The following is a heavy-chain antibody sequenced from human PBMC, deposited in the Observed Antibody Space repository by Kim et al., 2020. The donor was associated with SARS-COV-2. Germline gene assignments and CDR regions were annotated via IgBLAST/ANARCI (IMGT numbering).Heavy chain of an antibody. CDR1: GYTFTSGYTFTGYY. V-gene: IGHV1-2*02. J-gene: IGHJ3*02. CDR3: AGQLRRTMLVVVHYAFVI. D-gene: IGHD3-22*01. Sequence: ASVKVSCKASGYTFTSGYTFTGYYMHWVRQAPGQGLEWMGWINPDSRGTNYAQKFQGRVTMTRDTSDSTVYMELSRPGSDDTAVYYCAGQLRRTMLVVVHYAFVIWGEGTRVTVSS. CDR2: INPDSRGT.